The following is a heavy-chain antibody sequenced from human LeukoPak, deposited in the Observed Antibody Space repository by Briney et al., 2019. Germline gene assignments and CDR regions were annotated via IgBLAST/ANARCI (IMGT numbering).Heavy chain of an antibody. D-gene: IGHD5-24*01. Sequence: GGSLRLSCAASGFTVSSNYMSWVRQAPGKGLEWVSVIYSGGSTYYADSVKGRFTISRDNSKNTLYLQMNSLRAEDTAVYYCARWLRWPTDTDNWFDPWGQGTLVTVSS. CDR3: ARWLRWPTDTDNWFDP. CDR2: IYSGGST. J-gene: IGHJ5*02. CDR1: GFTVSSNY. V-gene: IGHV3-53*01.